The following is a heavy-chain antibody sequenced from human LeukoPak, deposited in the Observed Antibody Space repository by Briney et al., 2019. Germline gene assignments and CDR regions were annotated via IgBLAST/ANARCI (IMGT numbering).Heavy chain of an antibody. CDR2: IYYSGST. Sequence: PSETLSLTCTVSGGSISIATFYWGWIRQPPGKGLEWLGSIYYSGSTYYNPSLKSRVTMSVDTSNNQFSLKLISVTAADTAVYYCARLHFGDLDYWGQGTLVTVSS. V-gene: IGHV4-39*01. CDR1: GGSISIATFY. CDR3: ARLHFGDLDY. D-gene: IGHD4-17*01. J-gene: IGHJ4*02.